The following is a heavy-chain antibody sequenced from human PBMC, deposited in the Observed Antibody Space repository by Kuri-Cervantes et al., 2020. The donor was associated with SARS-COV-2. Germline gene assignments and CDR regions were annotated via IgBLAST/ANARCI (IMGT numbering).Heavy chain of an antibody. D-gene: IGHD2-2*01. CDR2: INPNSGGT. CDR3: ARDCSSTSCSGEQNMDV. CDR1: GYTFTGYY. V-gene: IGHV1-2*02. Sequence: ASVKVSCKASGYTFTGYYMHWVRQAPGQGLEWMGWINPNSGGTNYAQKFQGRVTMTRDTSISTAYMELSRLRSDDTAVYYCARDCSSTSCSGEQNMDVWGKGTTVTVSS. J-gene: IGHJ6*03.